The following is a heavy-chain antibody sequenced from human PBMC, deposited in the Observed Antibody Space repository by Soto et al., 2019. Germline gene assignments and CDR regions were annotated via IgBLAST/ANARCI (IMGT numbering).Heavy chain of an antibody. Sequence: SETLSLTCTVSGGSVSSGSYYWSWIRQPPGKGLEWIGYIYYSGSTNYNPSLKSRVTISVDTSKNQFSLKLSSVTAADTAVYYCARGLGVKYQLLYHYWGQGTPVTVSS. D-gene: IGHD2-2*02. V-gene: IGHV4-61*01. CDR2: IYYSGST. J-gene: IGHJ4*02. CDR3: ARGLGVKYQLLYHY. CDR1: GGSVSSGSYY.